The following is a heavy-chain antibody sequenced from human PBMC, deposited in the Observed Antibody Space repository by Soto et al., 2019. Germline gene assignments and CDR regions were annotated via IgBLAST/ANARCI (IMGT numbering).Heavy chain of an antibody. CDR1: GGSISSYY. Sequence: SETLSLTCTVSGGSISSYYWSWIRQPPGKGLEWIGYIYYSGSTNYNPSLKSRVTISVDTSKNQFSLELSSVTAADTAVYYCARKVLGEGYFDYWGQGTLVTVSS. V-gene: IGHV4-59*01. CDR3: ARKVLGEGYFDY. CDR2: IYYSGST. J-gene: IGHJ4*02. D-gene: IGHD2-8*01.